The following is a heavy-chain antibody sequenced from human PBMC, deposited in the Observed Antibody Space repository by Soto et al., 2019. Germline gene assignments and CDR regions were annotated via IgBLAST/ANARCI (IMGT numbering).Heavy chain of an antibody. J-gene: IGHJ3*02. CDR3: AVGCSGGSCYSDAFDI. D-gene: IGHD2-15*01. Sequence: ASVKVSCKASGYTFTSYYMHWVRQAPGQGLEWMGIINPSGGNTSYAQKFQGRVTMTRDTSTSTVYMELSSLRSEDTAVYYCAVGCSGGSCYSDAFDIWGQGTMVTVSS. CDR2: INPSGGNT. CDR1: GYTFTSYY. V-gene: IGHV1-46*01.